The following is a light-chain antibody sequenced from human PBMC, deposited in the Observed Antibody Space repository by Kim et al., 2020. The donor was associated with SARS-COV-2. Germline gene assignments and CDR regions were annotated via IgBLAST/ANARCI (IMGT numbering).Light chain of an antibody. CDR1: SGHSSYA. J-gene: IGLJ3*02. CDR3: QTWGTGIRV. CDR2: VDNDGSH. Sequence: ASVKLTCTLSSGHSSYAIAWHQQQPEKGPRYLMKVDNDGSHFKGDGIPDRFSGSSSGAERYLTISSLQSEDEADYYCQTWGTGIRVFGGGTQLTV. V-gene: IGLV4-69*01.